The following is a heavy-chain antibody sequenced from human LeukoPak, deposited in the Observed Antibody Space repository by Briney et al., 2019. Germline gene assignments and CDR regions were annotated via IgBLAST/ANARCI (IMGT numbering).Heavy chain of an antibody. V-gene: IGHV1-18*01. D-gene: IGHD4-17*01. CDR1: GSTFTSYG. CDR2: ISAYNGNT. CDR3: ARVRLATVTTGWFDP. J-gene: IGHJ5*02. Sequence: ASVKVSCKASGSTFTSYGISWVRQAPGQGLEWMGWISAYNGNTNYAQKLQGRVTMTTDTSTSTAYMELRSLRSDDTAVYYCARVRLATVTTGWFDPWGQGTLVTVSS.